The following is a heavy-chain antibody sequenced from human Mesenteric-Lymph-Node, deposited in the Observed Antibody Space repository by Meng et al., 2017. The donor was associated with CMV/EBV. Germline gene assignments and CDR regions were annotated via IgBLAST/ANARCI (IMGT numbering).Heavy chain of an antibody. CDR2: ISWRSGSL. CDR1: RITFDDYA. CDR3: AGGSGSLDY. D-gene: IGHD1-26*01. Sequence: SLKISCAGCRITFDDYAMHWVRQGPGKGLDWVPGISWRSGSLGYVDSVKGRFTISRDNAKNSLYLQMNSLRAEDMALYYCAGGSGSLDYWGQGTLVTVSS. V-gene: IGHV3-9*03. J-gene: IGHJ4*02.